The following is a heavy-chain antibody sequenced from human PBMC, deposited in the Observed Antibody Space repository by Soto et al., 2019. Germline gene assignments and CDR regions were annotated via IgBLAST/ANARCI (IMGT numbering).Heavy chain of an antibody. CDR1: GFTFSSYA. CDR2: ISGSGGST. V-gene: IGHV3-23*01. D-gene: IGHD6-6*01. J-gene: IGHJ6*02. Sequence: EEQLLESGGGLVQPGGSLRLSCAASGFTFSSYAMTWVRQAPGKGLEWVSGISGSGGSTYYADSVKGRFTISRDNSKNTLYLQRNRLRAEDTAVYYCAKSIGISSVYGMDVWGQGTTVTVSS. CDR3: AKSIGISSVYGMDV.